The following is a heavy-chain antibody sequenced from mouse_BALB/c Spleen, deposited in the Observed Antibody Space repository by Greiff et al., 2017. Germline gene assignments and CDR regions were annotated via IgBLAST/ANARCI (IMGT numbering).Heavy chain of an antibody. V-gene: IGHV3-2*02. Sequence: EVKLQESGPGLVKPSQSLSLTCTVTGYSITSDYAWNWIRQFPGNKLEWMGYISYSGSTSYNPSLKSRISITRDTSKNQFFLQLNSVTTEDTATYYCARNQYYFDYWGQGTTLTVSS. CDR2: ISYSGST. CDR3: ARNQYYFDY. J-gene: IGHJ2*01. CDR1: GYSITSDYA.